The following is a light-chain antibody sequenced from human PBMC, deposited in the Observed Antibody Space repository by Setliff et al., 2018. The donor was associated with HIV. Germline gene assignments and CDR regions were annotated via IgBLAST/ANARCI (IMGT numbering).Light chain of an antibody. V-gene: IGLV2-14*03. J-gene: IGLJ1*01. CDR1: SNDVGSYNF. Sequence: QSVLTQPASVSGSPGQSITLSCTGTSNDVGSYNFVSWYQQHPGRAPKLIIYDVTKRPSGVSDRFSGSKSGNTASLTISWLQTEDEADYYCCSYTSSLTYVFGTGTKVSVL. CDR3: CSYTSSLTYV. CDR2: DVT.